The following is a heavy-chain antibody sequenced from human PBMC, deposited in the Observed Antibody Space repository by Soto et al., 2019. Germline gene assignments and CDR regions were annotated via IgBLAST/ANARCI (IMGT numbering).Heavy chain of an antibody. V-gene: IGHV1-46*01. Sequence: ASVKVSCKASGYTFTSYYMHWVRQAPGQGLEWMGIINPSGGSTSYAQKFQGRVTMTRETSPSTVYMELSSLRSEDTAVYYCARDSTRFDAFDIWGQGTMVTVSS. D-gene: IGHD2-2*01. CDR1: GYTFTSYY. CDR3: ARDSTRFDAFDI. CDR2: INPSGGST. J-gene: IGHJ3*02.